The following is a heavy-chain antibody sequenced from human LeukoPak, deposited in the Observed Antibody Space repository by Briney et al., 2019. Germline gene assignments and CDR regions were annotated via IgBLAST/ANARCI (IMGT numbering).Heavy chain of an antibody. Sequence: SHTLSLTCTVSGGSISSVNFYWSWIRQPPGKGLEWIGYIFYLGSTYYNLSLKSRVTMSVDTSKNQFSLKLRSVTAADTAVYYCARKYPDHWFDPWGQGTLVTVSS. D-gene: IGHD6-6*01. J-gene: IGHJ5*02. CDR1: GGSISSVNFY. CDR2: IFYLGST. CDR3: ARKYPDHWFDP. V-gene: IGHV4-30-4*01.